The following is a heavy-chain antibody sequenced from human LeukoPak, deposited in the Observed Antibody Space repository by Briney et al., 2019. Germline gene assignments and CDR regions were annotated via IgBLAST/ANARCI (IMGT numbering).Heavy chain of an antibody. J-gene: IGHJ6*02. CDR2: ISYDGSNK. CDR3: ARDRYYYGSGTEYYYYYGMDV. Sequence: GGSLRLSCAASGFTFSSYAMHWVRQAPGKGLEWVAVISYDGSNKYYADSVKGRFTISRDNSKNTLYLQMNSLRAEDTAVYYCARDRYYYGSGTEYYYYYGMDVWGQGTTVTVSS. CDR1: GFTFSSYA. D-gene: IGHD3-10*01. V-gene: IGHV3-30*04.